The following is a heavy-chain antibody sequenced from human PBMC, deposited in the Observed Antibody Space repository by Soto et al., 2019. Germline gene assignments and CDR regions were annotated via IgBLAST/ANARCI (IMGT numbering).Heavy chain of an antibody. Sequence: QVQLVQSGAEVKKPGSSVKVSCKASGGTFSSYTISWVRQAPGQGLEWMGRIIPILGIANYAQKFQGRVTITADKSTSTAYMELSSLRSEDTAVYYCARSDDYVWGSYRFGWFDPWGQGTLATVSS. CDR2: IIPILGIA. CDR1: GGTFSSYT. V-gene: IGHV1-69*02. D-gene: IGHD3-16*02. J-gene: IGHJ5*02. CDR3: ARSDDYVWGSYRFGWFDP.